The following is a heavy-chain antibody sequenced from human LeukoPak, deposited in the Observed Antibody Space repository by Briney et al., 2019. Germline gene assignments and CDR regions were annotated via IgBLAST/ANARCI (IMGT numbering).Heavy chain of an antibody. Sequence: SVKVSCKASGGTFSSYAISWVRQAPGQGLEWMGGIIPIFGTANYAQKFQGRVTITTDESTSTAYMELSSLRSEDTTVYYCARDLAGPSRLWGQGTLVTVSS. V-gene: IGHV1-69*05. J-gene: IGHJ4*02. CDR1: GGTFSSYA. CDR3: ARDLAGPSRL. CDR2: IIPIFGTA.